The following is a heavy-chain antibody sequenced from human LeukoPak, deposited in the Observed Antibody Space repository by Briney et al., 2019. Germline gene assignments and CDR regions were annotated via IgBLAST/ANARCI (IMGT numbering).Heavy chain of an antibody. CDR1: GFIFENYA. D-gene: IGHD2-2*02. J-gene: IGHJ6*03. CDR2: ISWNSGVV. Sequence: GGSLRLSCAASGFIFENYAMHWVRQAPGKGLEWVSGISWNSGVVGYMDSVKGRFTISRVNGKNSLYLQMSSLKVEDTALYYCAKIAVPIPGRYHIDVWVKGITVTVCS. V-gene: IGHV3-9*01. CDR3: AKIAVPIPGRYHIDV.